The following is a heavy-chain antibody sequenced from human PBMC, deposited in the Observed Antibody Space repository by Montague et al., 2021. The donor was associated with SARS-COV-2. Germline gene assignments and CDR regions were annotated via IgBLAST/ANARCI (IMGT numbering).Heavy chain of an antibody. V-gene: IGHV4-59*01. Sequence: SETLSLTCTVSGGSISSYYWSWIRQPPGKGLEWIGYIYYSGSTNYNPSLKSRVTISVDTSKNQFSLKLSSMTAADTAVYYCARGFDYWGRGTLVTVS. J-gene: IGHJ4*02. CDR1: GGSISSYY. CDR2: IYYSGST. CDR3: ARGFDY.